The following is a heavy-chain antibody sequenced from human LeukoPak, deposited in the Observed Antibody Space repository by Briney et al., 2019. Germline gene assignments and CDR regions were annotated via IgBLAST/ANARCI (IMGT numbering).Heavy chain of an antibody. D-gene: IGHD2-2*01. J-gene: IGHJ4*02. CDR1: GGSISSYY. V-gene: IGHV4-59*08. CDR2: IYYSGST. Sequence: SETLSRTCTVSGGSISSYYWSWIRQPPGKGLEWIGYIYYSGSTNYNPSLKSRVTISVDTSKNQFSLKLSSVTAADTAVYYCARLSDPVVAAAIDYWGQGTLVTVSS. CDR3: ARLSDPVVAAAIDY.